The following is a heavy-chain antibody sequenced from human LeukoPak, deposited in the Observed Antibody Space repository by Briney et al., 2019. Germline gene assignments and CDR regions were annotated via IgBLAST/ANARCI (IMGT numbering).Heavy chain of an antibody. D-gene: IGHD6-6*01. CDR3: ARYRESSSLFYNYYGMDV. Sequence: SETLSLTCAVYGGSFSGYYWSWIRQPPGKGLEWIGYINHSGSTNYNPSLKSRVTISVDTSKNQFSLKLRSVTAADTAVYYCARYRESSSLFYNYYGMDVWGQGTTVTVSS. V-gene: IGHV4-34*01. J-gene: IGHJ6*02. CDR2: INHSGST. CDR1: GGSFSGYY.